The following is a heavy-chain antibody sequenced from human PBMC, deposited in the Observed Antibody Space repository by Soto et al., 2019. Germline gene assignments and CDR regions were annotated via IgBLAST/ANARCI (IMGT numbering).Heavy chain of an antibody. D-gene: IGHD3-22*01. CDR3: ARDRTDSGYYTNWLDP. Sequence: SVKVCLKSSGGPFGSDAITWVRRAPGQGLEWVGRIIPIFGTTNYAQNLQGRVTISADKSTLTSYMELHSLTSDDTALYYCARDRTDSGYYTNWLDPWGQGTKVTVSS. CDR1: GGPFGSDA. J-gene: IGHJ5*02. V-gene: IGHV1-69*06. CDR2: IIPIFGTT.